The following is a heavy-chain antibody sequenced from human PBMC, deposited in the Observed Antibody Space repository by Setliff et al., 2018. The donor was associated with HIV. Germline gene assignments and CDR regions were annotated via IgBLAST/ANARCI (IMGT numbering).Heavy chain of an antibody. J-gene: IGHJ5*02. Sequence: SGPTLVNPTQTLTLTCTFSGFSLSTTGVSVGWIRQPLGKALEWLALVYWDDDKRYSPSLKNRLTITKDTSKSQVVLTMTNMDPVDTATYFCAHSLTGTYTYFDLWGQGTQVTVSS. CDR2: VYWDDDK. CDR3: AHSLTGTYTYFDL. D-gene: IGHD1-26*01. CDR1: GFSLSTTGVS. V-gene: IGHV2-5*02.